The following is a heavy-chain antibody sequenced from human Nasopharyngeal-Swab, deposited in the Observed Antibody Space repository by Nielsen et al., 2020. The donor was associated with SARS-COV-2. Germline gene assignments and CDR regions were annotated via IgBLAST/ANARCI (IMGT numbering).Heavy chain of an antibody. J-gene: IGHJ4*02. CDR2: INSDGSIM. Sequence: VSQAAGKGLVCVSRINSDGSIMDYADSVKVRFTISRDNARNTLNLQMNSLRAEDTALYYCVCGETTPSDYWGQGTLVTVSS. V-gene: IGHV3-74*01. CDR3: VCGETTPSDY. D-gene: IGHD2-15*01.